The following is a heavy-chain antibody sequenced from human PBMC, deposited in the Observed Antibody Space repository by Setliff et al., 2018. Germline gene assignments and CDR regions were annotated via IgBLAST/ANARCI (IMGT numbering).Heavy chain of an antibody. J-gene: IGHJ4*02. CDR1: GGSISSYY. D-gene: IGHD4-17*01. V-gene: IGHV4-59*01. Sequence: SETLSLTCIVSGGSISSYYWSWIRQPPGKGLEWLGYIYYSGSTDTHPSLKSRVSISIDTSKNQFSLNVRSVTAADTAIYYCARGRTTVTFDYWGQGTLVTVSS. CDR2: IYYSGST. CDR3: ARGRTTVTFDY.